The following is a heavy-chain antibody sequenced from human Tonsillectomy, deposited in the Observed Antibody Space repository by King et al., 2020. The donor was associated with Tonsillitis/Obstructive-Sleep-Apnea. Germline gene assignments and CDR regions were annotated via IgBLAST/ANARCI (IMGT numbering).Heavy chain of an antibody. D-gene: IGHD4-23*01. J-gene: IGHJ4*02. CDR2: ISGSGGST. Sequence: VKLVESGGGLVQPGGSLRLSCAASGFTFSNYAMTWVRQAPGKGLEWVSTISGSGGSTYYADSVKGRFTISRDNSKNTLYLEMNSMRVEDTAVYYCAKDLVEDDYGGRVIPYYFDHWGQGTLVTVSS. CDR1: GFTFSNYA. CDR3: AKDLVEDDYGGRVIPYYFDH. V-gene: IGHV3-23*04.